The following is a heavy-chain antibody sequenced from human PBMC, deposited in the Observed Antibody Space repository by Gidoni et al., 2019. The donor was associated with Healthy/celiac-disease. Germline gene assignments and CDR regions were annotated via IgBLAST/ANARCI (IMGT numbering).Heavy chain of an antibody. J-gene: IGHJ3*02. V-gene: IGHV4-59*01. Sequence: QVQLQESGPGLVKPSETLSLTCTVSGGSISSYYWSWIRQPPGKGLEWIGYIYYSGSTNYNPSLKSRVTISVDTSKNQFSLKLSSVTAADTAVYYCARIGDLPIWGQGTMVTVSS. CDR3: ARIGDLPI. D-gene: IGHD4-17*01. CDR2: IYYSGST. CDR1: GGSISSYY.